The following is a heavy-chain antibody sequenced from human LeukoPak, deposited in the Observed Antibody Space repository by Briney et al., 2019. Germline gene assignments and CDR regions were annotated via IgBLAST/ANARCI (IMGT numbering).Heavy chain of an antibody. CDR2: IYYSGST. CDR3: ARGPVRLARPYDF. V-gene: IGHV4-39*01. D-gene: IGHD3-9*01. Sequence: PSETLSLTCTVSGGSISSSSYYWGWIRQPPGKGLEWIGSIYYSGSTYYNPSLKSRVTISVDTSKNQFSLNLTSVTAADTALYYCARGPVRLARPYDFWGQGTLVTVSS. J-gene: IGHJ4*02. CDR1: GGSISSSSYY.